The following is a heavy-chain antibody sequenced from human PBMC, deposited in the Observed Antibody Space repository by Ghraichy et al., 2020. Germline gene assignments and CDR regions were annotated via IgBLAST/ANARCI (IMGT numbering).Heavy chain of an antibody. CDR2: INHRGST. CDR3: ASTSYDILTGYQPLDT. J-gene: IGHJ5*02. Sequence: GGSFSDYYWTWIRQPPGKGLQWIGEINHRGSTNYNPSLKSRVTISLDTSRNQFSLKLNSVTAADTAVYYCASTSYDILTGYQPLDTWGQGTLVTVSS. CDR1: GGSFSDYY. D-gene: IGHD3-9*01. V-gene: IGHV4-34*01.